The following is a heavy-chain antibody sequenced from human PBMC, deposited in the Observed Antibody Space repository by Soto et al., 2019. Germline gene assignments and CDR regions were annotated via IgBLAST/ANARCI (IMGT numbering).Heavy chain of an antibody. V-gene: IGHV3-21*01. D-gene: IGHD4-17*01. J-gene: IGHJ6*03. CDR1: GFTFSSYS. CDR2: ISSSSSYI. Sequence: GGSLRLSCAASGFTFSSYSMNWVRQAPGKGLEWVSSISSSSSYIYYADSVKGRFTISRDNAKNSLYLQMNSLRAEDTAVYYCARDPSPYGDFPNYYYYYYMDVWGKGTTVTISS. CDR3: ARDPSPYGDFPNYYYYYYMDV.